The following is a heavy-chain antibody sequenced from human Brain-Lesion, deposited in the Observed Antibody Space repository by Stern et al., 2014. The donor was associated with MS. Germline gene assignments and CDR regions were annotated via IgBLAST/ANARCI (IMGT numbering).Heavy chain of an antibody. Sequence: QVQLQESGPGLVKPSGTLSLTCAVSGGSISSSNWWSWVRQSPGKGLEWIGESDHSGSTIYNPSLKSRVTVSVDKSKNRLSLDLRPVTAADTAVYFCARFPASRPHVFDSWGQGTLVTVSS. CDR2: SDHSGST. J-gene: IGHJ4*02. V-gene: IGHV4-4*02. D-gene: IGHD6-13*01. CDR1: GGSISSSNW. CDR3: ARFPASRPHVFDS.